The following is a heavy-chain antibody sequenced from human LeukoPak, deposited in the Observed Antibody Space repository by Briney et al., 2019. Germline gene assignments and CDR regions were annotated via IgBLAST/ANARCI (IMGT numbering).Heavy chain of an antibody. V-gene: IGHV3-74*01. J-gene: IGHJ4*02. D-gene: IGHD5-24*01. CDR2: INSDGGST. Sequence: GGSLRLSCTASGFTFSSYWIHWVRQAPGKGLVWVSRINSDGGSTSYADSVKGRFTISRDNAKNTLYLQMNSLRAEDTAVYYCARRIQGMAPYYFDYWGQGTLVTVSS. CDR1: GFTFSSYW. CDR3: ARRIQGMAPYYFDY.